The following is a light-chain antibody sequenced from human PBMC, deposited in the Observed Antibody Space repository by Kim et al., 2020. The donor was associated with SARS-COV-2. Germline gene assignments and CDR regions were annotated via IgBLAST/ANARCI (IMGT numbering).Light chain of an antibody. V-gene: IGKV3-15*01. CDR3: QQYNDWPLT. Sequence: VSPGESATLSCGASQSVSSYLAWYQQKPGQAPRLLIYGASTRATGIPARFSGSGSGTEFTLTISSLQSEDFAVYYCQQYNDWPLTFGGGTKVDIK. CDR2: GAS. J-gene: IGKJ4*01. CDR1: QSVSSY.